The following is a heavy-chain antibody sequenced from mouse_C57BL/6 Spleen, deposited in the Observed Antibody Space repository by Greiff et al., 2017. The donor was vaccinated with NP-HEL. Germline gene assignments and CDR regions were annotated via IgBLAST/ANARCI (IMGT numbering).Heavy chain of an antibody. Sequence: EVKLQESGPGLVKPSQSLSLTCSVTGYSITSGYYWNWIRQFPGNKLEWMGYISYDGSNNYNPSLKNRISITRDTSKNQFFLKLNSVTTEDTATYYCARDTVSWYFDVWGTGTTVTVSS. CDR1: GYSITSGYY. V-gene: IGHV3-6*01. J-gene: IGHJ1*03. D-gene: IGHD6-2*01. CDR2: ISYDGSN. CDR3: ARDTVSWYFDV.